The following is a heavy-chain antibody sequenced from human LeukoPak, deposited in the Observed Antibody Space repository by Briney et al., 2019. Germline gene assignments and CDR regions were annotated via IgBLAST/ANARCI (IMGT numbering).Heavy chain of an antibody. V-gene: IGHV5-51*01. CDR2: IYPGDSDT. CDR1: GYSFTSYW. J-gene: IGHJ4*02. Sequence: RGEPLNISCKGSGYSFTSYWIGWVRQLHGKGLEWMGIIYPGDSDTRYSPSFQGQVTISADKSISTAYLQWSSLKATDTAMYYCARQYYYDSSGYPFDYWGQGTLVTVSS. CDR3: ARQYYYDSSGYPFDY. D-gene: IGHD3-22*01.